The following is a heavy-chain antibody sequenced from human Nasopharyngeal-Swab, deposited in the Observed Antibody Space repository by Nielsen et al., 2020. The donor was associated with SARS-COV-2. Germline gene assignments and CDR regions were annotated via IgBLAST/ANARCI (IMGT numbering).Heavy chain of an antibody. V-gene: IGHV3-33*01. J-gene: IGHJ6*02. CDR1: GFTFSSYG. CDR2: IWYDGSNK. CDR3: ARMGTYYYDLLYGMDV. D-gene: IGHD3-22*01. Sequence: GESLKISCAASGFTFSSYGMHWVRQAPGKGLEWVAVIWYDGSNKYYADSVKGRFTISRDNSKNTLYLQMNSLRAEDTAVHYCARMGTYYYDLLYGMDVWGQGTTVTVSS.